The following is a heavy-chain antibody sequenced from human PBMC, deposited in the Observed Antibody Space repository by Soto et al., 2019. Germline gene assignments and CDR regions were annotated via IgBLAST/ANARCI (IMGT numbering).Heavy chain of an antibody. Sequence: QVQLVRSGAEIKTPGSSVKVSCPSSGGTFTTYAMNWVRQAPGQGPEWMGDISPMFGAANYAPKFQGRDTITADEATGTAYMLLSSLTSEDTALDFCAREVQVHTPAFVYWGQGTRVTVSS. V-gene: IGHV1-69*19. CDR1: GGTFTTYA. CDR3: AREVQVHTPAFVY. D-gene: IGHD3-10*01. CDR2: ISPMFGAA. J-gene: IGHJ4*02.